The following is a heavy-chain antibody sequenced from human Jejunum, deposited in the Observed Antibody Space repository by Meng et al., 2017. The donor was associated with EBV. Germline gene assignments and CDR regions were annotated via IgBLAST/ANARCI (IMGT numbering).Heavy chain of an antibody. CDR2: IDAEDGET. J-gene: IGHJ4*02. CDR1: GVSFTDYC. Sequence: EVQLVQSVSEVQKPRATVKISCKVSGVSFTDYCRHWVRQAPGKGLEWVGLIDAEDGETIYAEKFQGRVTTSADTSTDTAYLELSRLGSDDTAVYYCHTYCSGGSCPHLFDSCGQGTLVTVSS. CDR3: HTYCSGGSCPHLFDS. D-gene: IGHD2-15*01. V-gene: IGHV1-69-2*01.